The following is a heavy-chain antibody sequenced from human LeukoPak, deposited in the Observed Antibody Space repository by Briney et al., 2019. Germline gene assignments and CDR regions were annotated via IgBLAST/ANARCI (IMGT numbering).Heavy chain of an antibody. CDR2: INPSGGDT. CDR1: GYTFTSYY. J-gene: IGHJ6*02. CDR3: ARGCRVVPGVHNVGMTSYYNGMDV. D-gene: IGHD2-15*01. Sequence: GASVRVPCKPSGYTFTSYYIHWVRQAPGQGLEWMGIINPSGGDTSYAQKFQGRVTTTRDPSTSTVYMEVVSLRPEDTAVYYCARGCRVVPGVHNVGMTSYYNGMDVWGQGTTVTVSS. V-gene: IGHV1-46*01.